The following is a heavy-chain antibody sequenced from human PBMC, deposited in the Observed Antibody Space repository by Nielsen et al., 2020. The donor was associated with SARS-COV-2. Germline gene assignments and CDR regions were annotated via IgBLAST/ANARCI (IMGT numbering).Heavy chain of an antibody. D-gene: IGHD6-13*01. V-gene: IGHV4-34*01. Sequence: SETLSLTCAVYGGSFSGYYWSWIRQPPGKGLEWIGEINHSGSTNYNPSLKSRVTISVDTSKNQFSLKLSSVTAADTAVYYCARGLPGSSWFYYYYGMDVWGQGTTVTVSS. CDR2: INHSGST. CDR3: ARGLPGSSWFYYYYGMDV. CDR1: GGSFSGYY. J-gene: IGHJ6*02.